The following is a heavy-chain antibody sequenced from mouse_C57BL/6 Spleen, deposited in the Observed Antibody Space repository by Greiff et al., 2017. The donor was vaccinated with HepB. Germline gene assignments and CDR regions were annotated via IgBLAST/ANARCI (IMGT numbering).Heavy chain of an antibody. CDR2: IDPSDSYT. D-gene: IGHD3-2*02. J-gene: IGHJ3*01. CDR3: ARQGGQLRLRAWFAY. V-gene: IGHV1-50*01. Sequence: VQLQQPGAELVKPGASVKLSCKASGYTFTSYWMQWVKQRPGQGLEWIGEIDPSDSYTNYNQKFKGKATLTVDTSSSTAYMQLSSLTSEDSAVYYCARQGGQLRLRAWFAYWGQGTLVTVSA. CDR1: GYTFTSYW.